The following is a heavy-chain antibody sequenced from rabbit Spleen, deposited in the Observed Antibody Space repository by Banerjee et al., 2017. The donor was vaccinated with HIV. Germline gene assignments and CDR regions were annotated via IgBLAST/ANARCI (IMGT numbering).Heavy chain of an antibody. Sequence: QEQLEESGGGLVQPEGSLALTCKASGFSFSSSDYICWVRQAPGKGLEWISCIAGSSSDFTYSATWAKGRFTISKTSSTTVTLQMTSLTAADTATYFCARDLVAVIGWNFNLWGPGTLVTVS. J-gene: IGHJ4*01. V-gene: IGHV1S45*01. CDR2: IAGSSSDFT. D-gene: IGHD1-1*01. CDR1: GFSFSSSDY. CDR3: ARDLVAVIGWNFNL.